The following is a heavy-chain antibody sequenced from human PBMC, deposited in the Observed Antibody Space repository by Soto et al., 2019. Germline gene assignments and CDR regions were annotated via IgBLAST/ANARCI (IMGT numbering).Heavy chain of an antibody. V-gene: IGHV4-31*03. Sequence: QVQLQESGPGLVKPSQTLSLTCTVSGGSISSGDYYWSWIRQHPGKGLEWIGYIYYSGSTYYNLSLKSRVTRSVDTSKNQFPLKLSSVTAADTAVYYCARWWSGSRQGFDPWGQGTLVTVSS. J-gene: IGHJ5*02. CDR1: GGSISSGDYY. CDR2: IYYSGST. D-gene: IGHD3-3*01. CDR3: ARWWSGSRQGFDP.